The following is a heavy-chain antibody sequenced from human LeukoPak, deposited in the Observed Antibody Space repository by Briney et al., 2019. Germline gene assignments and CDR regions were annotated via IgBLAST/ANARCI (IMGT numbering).Heavy chain of an antibody. V-gene: IGHV4-61*01. D-gene: IGHD1-26*01. CDR1: GGSVSSGSYY. J-gene: IGHJ3*02. CDR3: ARSGGWEPNAFDI. Sequence: PSETLPLTCTVSGGSVSSGSYYWSWIRQPPGKGLEWIGYIYYSGSTNYNPSLKSRVTISVDTSKNQFSLKLSSVTAADTAVYYCARSGGWEPNAFDIWGRGTMVTVSS. CDR2: IYYSGST.